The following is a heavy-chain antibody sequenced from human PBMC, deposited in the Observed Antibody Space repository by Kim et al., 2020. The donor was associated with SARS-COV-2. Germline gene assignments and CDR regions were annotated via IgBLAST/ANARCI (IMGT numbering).Heavy chain of an antibody. D-gene: IGHD3-22*01. Sequence: QKSQGRATITRDTSASTAYMELSSLRSEDTAVYYCARDRTPMIVITWFDPWGQGTLVTVSS. J-gene: IGHJ5*02. CDR3: ARDRTPMIVITWFDP. V-gene: IGHV1-3*01.